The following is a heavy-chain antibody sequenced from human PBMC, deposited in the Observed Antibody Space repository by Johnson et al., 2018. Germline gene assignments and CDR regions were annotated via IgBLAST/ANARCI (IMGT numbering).Heavy chain of an antibody. CDR2: IYPGDSDT. V-gene: IGHV5-51*03. D-gene: IGHD6-19*01. Sequence: VQLVQSGAEVRKXGESLKISCKGSGYSFTTTWIAWVRQMPGKGLQWMGIIYPGDSDTRYSPSFQGQVTISADKSISTAYLQWSSLKASDTAMYYCARPRNSGWYRAFDIWGQGTMVTVSS. J-gene: IGHJ3*02. CDR3: ARPRNSGWYRAFDI. CDR1: GYSFTTTW.